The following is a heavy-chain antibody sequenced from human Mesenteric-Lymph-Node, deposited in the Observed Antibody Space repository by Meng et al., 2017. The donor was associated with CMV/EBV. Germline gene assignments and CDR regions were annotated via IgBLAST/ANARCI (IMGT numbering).Heavy chain of an antibody. Sequence: GGSLRLSCAASGFTFSNAWMSWVRQAPGKGLERVGRIKSKTDGGTTDYAAPVKGRFTISRDDSKNTLYLQMNSLKTEDTAVYYCTTEFGYCSSTSCYHYYYYYGMDVWGQGTTVTVSS. CDR1: GFTFSNAW. CDR3: TTEFGYCSSTSCYHYYYYYGMDV. CDR2: IKSKTDGGTT. D-gene: IGHD2-2*03. J-gene: IGHJ6*02. V-gene: IGHV3-15*01.